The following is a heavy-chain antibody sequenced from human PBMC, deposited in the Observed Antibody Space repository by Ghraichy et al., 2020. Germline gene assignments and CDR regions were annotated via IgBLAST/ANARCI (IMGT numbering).Heavy chain of an antibody. V-gene: IGHV4-39*01. J-gene: IGHJ3*02. CDR3: ARHGGRETYYDSSGYYSDAFDI. CDR2: IYYSGST. D-gene: IGHD3-22*01. CDR1: GGSISSSSYY. Sequence: SETLSLTCTVSGGSISSSSYYWGWIRQPPGKGLEWIGSIYYSGSTYYNPSLKSRVTISVDTSKNQFSLKLSSVTAADTAVYYCARHGGRETYYDSSGYYSDAFDIWGQGTMVTVSS.